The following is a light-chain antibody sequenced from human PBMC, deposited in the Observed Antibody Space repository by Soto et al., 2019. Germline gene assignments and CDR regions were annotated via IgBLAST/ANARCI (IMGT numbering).Light chain of an antibody. CDR2: AAS. CDR3: QQYYSYPPT. V-gene: IGKV1-8*01. CDR1: QGISSY. J-gene: IGKJ1*01. Sequence: AIRMTQSPSSFSASTGDRVTITCRASQGISSYLDWYQQKPGKAPKLLIYAASTLQTGVPSRFSGSGSVTDYTLSISSLQSEDFATYYCQQYYSYPPTFGQGTKVDIK.